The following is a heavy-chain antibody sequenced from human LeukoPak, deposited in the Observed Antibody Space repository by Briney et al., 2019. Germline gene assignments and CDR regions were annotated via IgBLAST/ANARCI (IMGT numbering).Heavy chain of an antibody. D-gene: IGHD6-13*01. CDR1: GFTFSSYA. V-gene: IGHV3-30*03. CDR3: ARGYASTSQLDP. CDR2: ISFDGSNK. Sequence: GGSLRPSCVASGFTFSSYAMHWVRQAPGKGLEWVAVISFDGSNKYYADSVKGRFTISRDNSKNTLYLQVSAEDTAIYYCARGYASTSQLDPWGQGTLVTVSS. J-gene: IGHJ5*02.